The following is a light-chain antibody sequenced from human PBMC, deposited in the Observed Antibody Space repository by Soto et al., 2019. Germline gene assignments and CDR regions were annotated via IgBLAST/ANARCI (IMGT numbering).Light chain of an antibody. J-gene: IGKJ2*01. V-gene: IGKV1-5*01. CDR1: QSIDSW. CDR2: DAS. Sequence: DIQMTQSPSTLSASVGDRVTITCRASQSIDSWLAWYQQNPGKAPKLLIYDASSLESGVPSRFSGSGSGTEFTLAITSLQPDDFATYYCQQYKSYSSTFGQGTKLEIK. CDR3: QQYKSYSST.